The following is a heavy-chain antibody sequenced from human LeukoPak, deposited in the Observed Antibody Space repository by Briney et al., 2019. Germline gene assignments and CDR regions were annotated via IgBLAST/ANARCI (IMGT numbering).Heavy chain of an antibody. CDR2: ITDSGDTT. J-gene: IGHJ4*02. CDR1: GFTFTNYA. CDR3: AKAAGGTYYRVFDY. D-gene: IGHD1-26*01. V-gene: IGHV3-23*01. Sequence: GGSLRLSCAVSGFTFTNYAMNWVRQAPGKGLEWVSGITDSGDTTYYADSVKGRFTISRDNSNNMVYLQMNSLRAEDMAKYYCAKAAGGTYYRVFDYWGQGILVTVSP.